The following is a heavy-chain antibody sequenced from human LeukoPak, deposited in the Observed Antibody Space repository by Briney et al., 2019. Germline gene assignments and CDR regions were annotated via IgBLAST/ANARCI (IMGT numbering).Heavy chain of an antibody. V-gene: IGHV3-66*02. Sequence: PGGSLRLSCAASGFTVSSNYMSWVRQAPGKGLEWVSVIYSGGSTYYADSVKGRFTISRDNSKNTLYLQMNSLRAEDTAVYYCAKSQTYYDSSGPTFDYWGQGTLVTVSS. CDR1: GFTVSSNY. CDR3: AKSQTYYDSSGPTFDY. D-gene: IGHD3-22*01. CDR2: IYSGGST. J-gene: IGHJ4*02.